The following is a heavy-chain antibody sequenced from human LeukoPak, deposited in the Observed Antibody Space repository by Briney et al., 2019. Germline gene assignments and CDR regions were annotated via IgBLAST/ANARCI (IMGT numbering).Heavy chain of an antibody. Sequence: SETLSLTCTVSGGSISNNYWSWIRQPPGKGLEWIGYIYYTESTNYNPFLKSRVTISLDPSQNHFSLKLSSVTAADTAVYYCARGSWKFDPWGQGTLVTVSS. CDR2: IYYTEST. CDR3: ARGSWKFDP. V-gene: IGHV4-59*01. D-gene: IGHD1-1*01. CDR1: GGSISNNY. J-gene: IGHJ5*02.